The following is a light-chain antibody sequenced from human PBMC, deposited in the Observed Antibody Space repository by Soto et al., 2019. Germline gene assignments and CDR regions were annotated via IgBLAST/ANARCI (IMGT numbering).Light chain of an antibody. CDR3: CSYAGSYSHYV. CDR1: SSDVGCYNY. Sequence: SVLTQPRSVSGSPGQSVTISCTGTSSDVGCYNYVSWYQQHPGKAPKLMIYDVSKRPSGVPDRFSGSKSGNTASLTISGLQAEDEADYYCCSYAGSYSHYVFGTGTKVTVL. CDR2: DVS. J-gene: IGLJ1*01. V-gene: IGLV2-11*01.